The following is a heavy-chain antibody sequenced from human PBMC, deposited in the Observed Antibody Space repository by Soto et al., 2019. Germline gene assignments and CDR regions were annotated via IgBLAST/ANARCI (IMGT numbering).Heavy chain of an antibody. J-gene: IGHJ2*01. CDR1: GFTFNTYW. D-gene: IGHD2-21*02. V-gene: IGHV3-7*05. CDR3: ARGGWGRSFDL. Sequence: EVQLVESGGGLVQPGGSLRLSCAASGFTFNTYWMKWVRQAPGKGLEWVADIKQGGSEKYYVDSVRGRFTISRDNARNSLYLQMNSLRAEDTAMYYCARGGWGRSFDLWGRGTLVTVSS. CDR2: IKQGGSEK.